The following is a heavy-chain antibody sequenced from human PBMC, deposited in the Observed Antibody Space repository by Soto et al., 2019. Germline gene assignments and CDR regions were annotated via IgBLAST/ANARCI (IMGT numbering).Heavy chain of an antibody. CDR1: GGSFSGYY. CDR2: INHSGST. CDR3: ARSGSRGGMDV. V-gene: IGHV4-34*01. J-gene: IGHJ6*02. Sequence: QVQLQQGGAGLLKPSETLSLTCAVYGGSFSGYYWSWIRQPPGKGLEWIGEINHSGSTNYNPSLKSRVTISVDTSRNPFSLKLSSVTAADTAVYYGARSGSRGGMDVWGHGTTVTVSS. D-gene: IGHD2-15*01.